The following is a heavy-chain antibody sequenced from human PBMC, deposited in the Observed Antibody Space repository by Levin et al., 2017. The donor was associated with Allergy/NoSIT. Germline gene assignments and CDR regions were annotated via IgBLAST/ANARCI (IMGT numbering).Heavy chain of an antibody. CDR3: ARDLVGGDL. Sequence: GESLKISCAASGFTFSRYTMKWVRQAPGKGLEWVSYITSSSSTIYYVDSVKGRFTISRDNAKNSLYLQMNSLRAEDTAVYYCARDLVGGDLWGQGTLVTVSS. CDR1: GFTFSRYT. CDR2: ITSSSSTI. D-gene: IGHD2-21*01. V-gene: IGHV3-48*01. J-gene: IGHJ5*02.